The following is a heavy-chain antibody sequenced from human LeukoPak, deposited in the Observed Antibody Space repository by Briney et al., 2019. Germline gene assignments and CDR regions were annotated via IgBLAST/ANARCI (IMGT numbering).Heavy chain of an antibody. CDR2: ISSSGSTI. V-gene: IGHV3-11*04. CDR3: ASTARIAVAGFDY. Sequence: PGGSLRLSCAASGFTFSDYYMSWIRQAPGKGLEWVSYISSSGSTIYYADSVKGRFTISRDNAKNSLYLQMNSLRAEDTAVYYCASTARIAVAGFDYWGQGTLVTVSS. J-gene: IGHJ4*02. D-gene: IGHD6-19*01. CDR1: GFTFSDYY.